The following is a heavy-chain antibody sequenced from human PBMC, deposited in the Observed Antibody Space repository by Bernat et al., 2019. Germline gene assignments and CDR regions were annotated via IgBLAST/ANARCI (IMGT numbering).Heavy chain of an antibody. J-gene: IGHJ4*02. CDR2: IWYDGSNK. D-gene: IGHD6-13*01. CDR1: GFTFSSYG. Sequence: QVQLVESGGGVVQPGRSLRLSCAASGFTFSSYGMHWVRQAPGKGLEWVAVIWYDGSNKYYADSVKGRFTISRDNSKNTLYLQMNSLRAEDTAVYYCAREGGAGSWYDYWGQGTLVTVSS. V-gene: IGHV3-33*01. CDR3: AREGGAGSWYDY.